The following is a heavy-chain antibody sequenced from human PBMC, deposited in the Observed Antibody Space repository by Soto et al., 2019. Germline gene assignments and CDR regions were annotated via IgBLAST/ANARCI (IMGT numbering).Heavy chain of an antibody. J-gene: IGHJ4*02. V-gene: IGHV3-15*01. D-gene: IGHD4-17*01. CDR1: GFTFSNAW. Sequence: GGSLRLSCAASGFTFSNAWMSWVRQAPGKGLEWVGRIKSKTDGGTTDYAAPVKGRFTISRDDSKNTLYLQMNSLKTEDTAVYYCTTGAPQWYGEFDYWGQGTLVPVSS. CDR2: IKSKTDGGTT. CDR3: TTGAPQWYGEFDY.